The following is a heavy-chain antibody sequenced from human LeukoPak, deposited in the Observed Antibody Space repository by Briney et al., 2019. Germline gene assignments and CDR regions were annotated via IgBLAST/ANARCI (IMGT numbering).Heavy chain of an antibody. D-gene: IGHD3-10*01. V-gene: IGHV3-21*01. J-gene: IGHJ4*02. CDR1: GFTFSSYS. CDR2: ISSSSSYI. CDR3: ASFVGGSGSRDY. Sequence: KPGGSLRLSCAASGFTFSSYSMNWVRQAPGKGLEWVSSISSSSSYIYYADSVKGRFTISRDNAKNSLYLQMNSLRAEDTAVYYCASFVGGSGSRDYWGQGTLLTVSS.